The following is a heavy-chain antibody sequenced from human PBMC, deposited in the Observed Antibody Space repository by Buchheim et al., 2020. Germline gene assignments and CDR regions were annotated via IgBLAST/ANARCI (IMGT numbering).Heavy chain of an antibody. CDR1: GGSISSNSYF. CDR2: IFYRGST. Sequence: QLQLQESGPGLVKPSETLSLTCTVSGGSISSNSYFWGWIRQPPGKGLEWIGNIFYRGSTYYNPSLKSRLTISVDTAKDQFFLKLSSVTAEDTAVYYCARSVLSSGYSNYWGQGTL. CDR3: ARSVLSSGYSNY. V-gene: IGHV4-39*01. J-gene: IGHJ4*02. D-gene: IGHD3-22*01.